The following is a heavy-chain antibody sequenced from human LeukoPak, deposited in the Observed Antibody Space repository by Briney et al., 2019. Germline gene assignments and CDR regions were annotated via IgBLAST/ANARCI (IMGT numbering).Heavy chain of an antibody. V-gene: IGHV3-21*05. D-gene: IGHD1-1*01. Sequence: GGSLRLSCAASGFTFSTHSMNWVRQAPGKGLEWVSYISHTGNDIYYGESVKGRFTISRDNAKHSLYLQMHTLRAEDTAVYYCAGDGTGVLPGDAFDIWSQGAMVTVSS. J-gene: IGHJ3*02. CDR3: AGDGTGVLPGDAFDI. CDR1: GFTFSTHS. CDR2: ISHTGNDI.